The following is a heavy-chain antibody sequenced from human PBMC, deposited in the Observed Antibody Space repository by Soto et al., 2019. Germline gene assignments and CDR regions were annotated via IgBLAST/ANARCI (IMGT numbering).Heavy chain of an antibody. J-gene: IGHJ6*02. Sequence: SETLSLTCTVSGGSISSYYWSWIRQPPGKGLEWIGYIYYSGSTNYNPSLKSRVTISVDTSKNQFSLKLSSVTAADTAVYYCARDRSEWEPDYYYYGMDVWGQGTTVTV. V-gene: IGHV4-59*01. D-gene: IGHD1-26*01. CDR3: ARDRSEWEPDYYYYGMDV. CDR1: GGSISSYY. CDR2: IYYSGST.